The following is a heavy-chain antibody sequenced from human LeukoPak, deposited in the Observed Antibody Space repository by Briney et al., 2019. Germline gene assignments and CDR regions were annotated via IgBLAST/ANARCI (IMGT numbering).Heavy chain of an antibody. CDR1: GYTFSSYG. Sequence: ASLKVSCTASGYTFSSYGISWVRQPPGQGLEWMGWISAYNGNTNFAQEFQGRVTMTTDTSTSTASVELRSLRSDDTAVYYCARDQGIYNHRIIDSWGQGTLVTVSS. D-gene: IGHD5-12*01. CDR2: ISAYNGNT. CDR3: ARDQGIYNHRIIDS. V-gene: IGHV1-18*01. J-gene: IGHJ4*02.